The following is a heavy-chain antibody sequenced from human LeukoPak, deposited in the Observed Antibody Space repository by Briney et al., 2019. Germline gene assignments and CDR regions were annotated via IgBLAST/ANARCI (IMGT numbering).Heavy chain of an antibody. V-gene: IGHV3-21*01. D-gene: IGHD4-23*01. J-gene: IGHJ4*02. Sequence: GGSLRLSCAASGFTFSSYSMNWVRQAPGKGLEWVSSISSSSSYIYYADSVKGRFTISRDNAKNSLYLQMNSLRAEDTAVYYCARLVDGGNSPTDYWGQGTLVTVSS. CDR2: ISSSSSYI. CDR1: GFTFSSYS. CDR3: ARLVDGGNSPTDY.